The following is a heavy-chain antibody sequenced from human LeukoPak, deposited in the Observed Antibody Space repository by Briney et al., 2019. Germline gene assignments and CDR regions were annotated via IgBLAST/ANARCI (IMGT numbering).Heavy chain of an antibody. Sequence: GGSLRLSCAASGFTFGSNAMSWVRRAPGKGLEWVSAISGSGGSTFYAESVRGRFTISRDNSKNTLFLQMNSLRAEDTAVYYCAKREPFDYWGQGILVTVSS. J-gene: IGHJ4*02. CDR1: GFTFGSNA. CDR2: ISGSGGST. CDR3: AKREPFDY. D-gene: IGHD1-14*01. V-gene: IGHV3-23*01.